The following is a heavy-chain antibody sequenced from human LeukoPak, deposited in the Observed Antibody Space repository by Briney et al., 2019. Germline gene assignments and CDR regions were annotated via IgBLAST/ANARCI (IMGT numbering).Heavy chain of an antibody. CDR1: GGSISSYY. CDR3: ARHRDSSGWYSAFDY. CDR2: IYYSGST. J-gene: IGHJ4*02. Sequence: PSETLSLTCTVPGGSISSYYWSWIRQPPGKGLEWIGYIYYSGSTNSNPSLKSRVTISVDRSKNQFSLNLSSVTAADTAVFYCARHRDSSGWYSAFDYWGQGTLVTVSS. V-gene: IGHV4-59*08. D-gene: IGHD6-19*01.